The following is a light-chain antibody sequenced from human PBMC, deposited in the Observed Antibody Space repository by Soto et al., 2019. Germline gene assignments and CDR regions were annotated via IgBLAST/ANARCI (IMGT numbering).Light chain of an antibody. CDR3: QQCYSYSSTWT. V-gene: IGKV1-5*01. CDR2: DAS. Sequence: DIQMTQSPSTLSASVGDRVTITCRASQSISSWLAWYQQNPGKAPKLLIYDASSLESGVPSRFSGSGSGTEFTLPLSVILPDAFATYYCQQCYSYSSTWTFGPATKVHIK. J-gene: IGKJ1*01. CDR1: QSISSW.